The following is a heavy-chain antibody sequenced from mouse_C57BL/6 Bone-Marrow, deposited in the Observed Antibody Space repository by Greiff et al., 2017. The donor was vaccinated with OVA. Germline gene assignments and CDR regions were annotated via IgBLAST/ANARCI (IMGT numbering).Heavy chain of an antibody. Sequence: EVQRVESGGGLVKPGGSLKLSCAASGFTFSSYAMSWVRQTPEKRLEWVATISDGGSYTYYPDHVKGRFTISRANAKNNLYLQMSHLKSEDTAMDYCARDPPPYYYGSSPWFAYWGQGTLVTVSA. J-gene: IGHJ3*01. V-gene: IGHV5-4*01. CDR1: GFTFSSYA. CDR3: ARDPPPYYYGSSPWFAY. D-gene: IGHD1-1*01. CDR2: ISDGGSYT.